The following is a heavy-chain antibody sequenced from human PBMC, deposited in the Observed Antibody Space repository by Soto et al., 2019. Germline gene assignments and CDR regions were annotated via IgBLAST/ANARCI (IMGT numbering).Heavy chain of an antibody. V-gene: IGHV4-34*01. D-gene: IGHD1-1*01. CDR3: ARGLTYINNWYKWFDP. CDR2: INHSGST. J-gene: IGHJ5*02. Sequence: SGTLSLTFAVSGGSISSGGYFWTWIRQPPGKGLEWIGEINHSGSTNYNPSLKSRVTISVDTSNNQFSLKLNSVTAADTAVYYCARGLTYINNWYKWFDPWGQGTLVTVSS. CDR1: GGSISSGGYF.